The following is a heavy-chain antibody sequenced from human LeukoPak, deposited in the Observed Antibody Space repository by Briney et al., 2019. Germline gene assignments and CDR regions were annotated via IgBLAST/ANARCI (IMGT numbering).Heavy chain of an antibody. CDR2: ISSSSSYI. J-gene: IGHJ3*02. CDR1: GFTFSSYS. D-gene: IGHD5-24*01. CDR3: ASRWLLPDAFDI. Sequence: GGSLRLSCAASGFTFSSYSMNWVRQAPGKGLEWVSSISSSSSYIYYADSVKGRFTISRDNAKNSLYLQMNTLTAEDTAVYYCASRWLLPDAFDIWGQGTMVTVSS. V-gene: IGHV3-21*01.